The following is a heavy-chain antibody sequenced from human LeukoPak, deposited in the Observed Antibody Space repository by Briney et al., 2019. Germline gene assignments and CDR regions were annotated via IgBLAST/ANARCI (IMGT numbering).Heavy chain of an antibody. V-gene: IGHV4-59*01. CDR3: ARAFDYYDSSGYIFDY. CDR2: IYYSGST. CDR1: GGSTSSYY. Sequence: SETLSLTCTVCGGSTSSYYWSWIRQPPGKGLEWIGYIYYSGSTNYNPSLKSRVTISVDTSKNQFSLKLSSVTAADTAVYYCARAFDYYDSSGYIFDYWGQGTLVTVSS. D-gene: IGHD3-22*01. J-gene: IGHJ4*02.